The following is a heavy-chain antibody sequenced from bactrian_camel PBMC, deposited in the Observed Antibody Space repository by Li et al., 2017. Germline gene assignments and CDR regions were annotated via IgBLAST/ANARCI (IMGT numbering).Heavy chain of an antibody. CDR3: AAGLYGSNWHHDVKKGGTDFGN. Sequence: HVQLVESGGGSVQAGGSLRLSCVSSGPIDSRFCLGWFRQAPGKEREAVAAIGGDGDENYADFVQGRFTISQDNAKNTVHLQMNSLEPEDTAMYYCAAGLYGSNWHHDVKKGGTDFGNWGQGTQVTVS. CDR2: IGGDGDE. V-gene: IGHV3S57*01. CDR1: GPIDSRFC. D-gene: IGHD6*01. J-gene: IGHJ6*01.